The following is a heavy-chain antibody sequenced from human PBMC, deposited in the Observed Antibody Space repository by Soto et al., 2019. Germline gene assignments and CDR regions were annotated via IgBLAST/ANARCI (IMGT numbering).Heavy chain of an antibody. V-gene: IGHV4-39*01. CDR2: IFYLGSS. CDR3: ARHYGLVSAGMGY. D-gene: IGHD3-9*01. Sequence: SETLSLTCTVSGDSIISSDFYCRWVRQPPGKGLEWIGSIFYLGSSYYNPSLKSPVTMSVDTSKNQFSLRLSSVTAADTAVYYCARHYGLVSAGMGYWGEGTLATVSS. J-gene: IGHJ4*02. CDR1: GDSIISSDFY.